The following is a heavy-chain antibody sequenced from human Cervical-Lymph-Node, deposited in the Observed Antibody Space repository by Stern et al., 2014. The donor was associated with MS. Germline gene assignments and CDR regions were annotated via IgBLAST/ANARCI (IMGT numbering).Heavy chain of an antibody. J-gene: IGHJ4*02. V-gene: IGHV3-33*01. D-gene: IGHD3-9*01. Sequence: VQLEESGGGVVQPGKSLRLSCAASGFTFSHYAMHWVRQAPGKGLEWVALIWYDGDKEFYADSVKGRFTISRDNSQNTLSLRIDGLRADDTGVYYCTRDRQLTGGSYDYWGQGTLVAVSS. CDR2: IWYDGDKE. CDR3: TRDRQLTGGSYDY. CDR1: GFTFSHYA.